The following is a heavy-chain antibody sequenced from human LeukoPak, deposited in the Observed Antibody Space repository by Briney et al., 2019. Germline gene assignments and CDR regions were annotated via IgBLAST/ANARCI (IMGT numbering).Heavy chain of an antibody. Sequence: GESLKISCKGSGYSFTSYWIGWVRQMPGKGLEWMGIIYPGDSDTRYSPSFQGQVTISADKSVSTAYLQWSSLKASDTAMYYCASLPRITIFGVVRGLGSWGQGTLVTVSS. CDR2: IYPGDSDT. CDR3: ASLPRITIFGVVRGLGS. CDR1: GYSFTSYW. J-gene: IGHJ5*02. D-gene: IGHD3-3*01. V-gene: IGHV5-51*01.